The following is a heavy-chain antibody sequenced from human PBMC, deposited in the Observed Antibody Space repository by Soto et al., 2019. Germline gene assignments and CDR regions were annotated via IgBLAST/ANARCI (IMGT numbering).Heavy chain of an antibody. D-gene: IGHD1-1*01. CDR3: AREYVPGTTSPDYYGMDV. J-gene: IGHJ6*02. CDR1: GYTFTGYY. V-gene: IGHV1-46*01. CDR2: INPSGGST. Sequence: ASVKVSCKASGYTFTGYYMHWVRQAPGQGLEWMGIINPSGGSTSYAQKFQGRVTMTRDTSTSTVYMELSSLRSEDTAVYYCAREYVPGTTSPDYYGMDVWGQGTTVTVSS.